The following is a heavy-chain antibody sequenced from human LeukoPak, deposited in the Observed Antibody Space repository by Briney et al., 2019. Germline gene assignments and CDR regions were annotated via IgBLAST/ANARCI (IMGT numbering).Heavy chain of an antibody. V-gene: IGHV1-69*13. J-gene: IGHJ6*02. CDR3: AREGMYSSSSLVVYYYYGMDV. Sequence: SVKVSCKASGGTFSSYAISWVRQAPGQGLEWMGGIIPIFGTANYAQKFQGRVTITADESTSTAYMELSSLRSEDTAVYYCAREGMYSSSSLVVYYYYGMDVWGQGTTVTVSS. D-gene: IGHD6-6*01. CDR2: IIPIFGTA. CDR1: GGTFSSYA.